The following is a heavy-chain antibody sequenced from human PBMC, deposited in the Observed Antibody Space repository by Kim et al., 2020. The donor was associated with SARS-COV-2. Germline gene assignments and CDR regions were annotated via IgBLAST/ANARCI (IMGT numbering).Heavy chain of an antibody. Sequence: SETLSLTCTVSGGSISSYYWSWIRQPPGKGLEWIGYIYYSGSTNYNPSLKSRVTISVDTSKNQFSLKLSCVTAADTAVYYCASDYYDSSGYNYYYYGMDVWGQGTTVTVSS. CDR1: GGSISSYY. CDR3: ASDYYDSSGYNYYYYGMDV. CDR2: IYYSGST. J-gene: IGHJ6*02. D-gene: IGHD3-22*01. V-gene: IGHV4-59*01.